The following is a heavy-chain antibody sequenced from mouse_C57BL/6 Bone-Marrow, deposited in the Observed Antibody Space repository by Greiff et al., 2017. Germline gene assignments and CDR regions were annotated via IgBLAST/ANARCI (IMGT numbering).Heavy chain of an antibody. CDR1: GFTFSDYY. V-gene: IGHV5-12*01. CDR2: ISNGGGST. CDR3: ARRGGD. Sequence: EVKVVESGGGLVQPGGSLKLSCAASGFTFSDYYMYWVRQTPEKRLEWVAYISNGGGSTYYPDTVKGRSTISRDNAKNTLSLQMSRLTSEDTAMYYCARRGGDWGQGTSVTVSS. J-gene: IGHJ4*01.